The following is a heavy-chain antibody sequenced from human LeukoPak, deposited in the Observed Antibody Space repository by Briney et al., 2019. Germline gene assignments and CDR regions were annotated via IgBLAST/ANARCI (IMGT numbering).Heavy chain of an antibody. D-gene: IGHD3-10*01. CDR3: ARFSVREVY. CDR1: GFTFRSYA. J-gene: IGHJ4*02. Sequence: PGGSLRLSCAASGFTFRSYAMHWVRQAPGKGLEYVSAISSNGGSTYYANSVKGRFTISRDNSKNTLYLQMGSLRAEDTAVYYCARFSVREVYWGQGTLVTVSS. CDR2: ISSNGGST. V-gene: IGHV3-64*01.